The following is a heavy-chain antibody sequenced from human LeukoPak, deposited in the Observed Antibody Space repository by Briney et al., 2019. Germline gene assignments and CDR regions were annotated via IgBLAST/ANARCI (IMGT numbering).Heavy chain of an antibody. V-gene: IGHV5-51*01. CDR1: GYSFTSYW. CDR3: ARLAYCGGDCYSYYFDY. CDR2: IYPGDSDT. Sequence: GESLKISCKGSGYSFTSYWIGWVPQMPGKGLEWMGIIYPGDSDTRYSPSFQGQVTISADKSISTAYLQWSSLKASDTAMYYCARLAYCGGDCYSYYFDYWGQGTLVTVSS. J-gene: IGHJ4*02. D-gene: IGHD2-21*02.